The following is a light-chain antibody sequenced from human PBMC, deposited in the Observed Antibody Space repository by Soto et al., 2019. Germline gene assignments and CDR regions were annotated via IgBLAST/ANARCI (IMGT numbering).Light chain of an antibody. CDR2: DAS. CDR3: QQYDNLPLT. CDR1: QDIKNY. J-gene: IGKJ4*01. V-gene: IGKV1-33*01. Sequence: DIQMTQSPSSLSASVGDRVTITCQASQDIKNYLNWYQQKSGKAPKLLIYDASDLETGVPSRFSGSGSGTDFTFTINSLQPEDIATYYCQQYDNLPLTFGGGTKVEI.